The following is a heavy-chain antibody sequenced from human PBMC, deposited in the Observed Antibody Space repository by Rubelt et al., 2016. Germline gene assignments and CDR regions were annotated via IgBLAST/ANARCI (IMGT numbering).Heavy chain of an antibody. V-gene: IGHV3-30*04. J-gene: IGHJ4*02. CDR3: ARDSYYYGLGSYPPSY. Sequence: QEQVVESGGGVAQPGRSLKLSCAASGFTFSSYALHWVRQAPGKGLEWVAVISYDGSNKYYADSVKGRFTISRDNSKNTLYLQMNSLRPEDTAVYYCARDSYYYGLGSYPPSYWGQGTLVTVSS. CDR2: ISYDGSNK. D-gene: IGHD3-10*01. CDR1: GFTFSSYA.